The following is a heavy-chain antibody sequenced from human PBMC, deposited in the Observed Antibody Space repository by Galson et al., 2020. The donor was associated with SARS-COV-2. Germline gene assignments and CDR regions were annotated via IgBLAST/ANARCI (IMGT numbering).Heavy chain of an antibody. Sequence: TWGSLRLSCAASAFTSRNARVTWFRQAPGKWLEWVGLIKSKTGGGTTDYSSPVKGRFTISRDDSKDTVFLQMNSLKTEDTAVSYCTTGSSWDYWGQGTLVTVSS. V-gene: IGHV3-15*01. CDR3: TTGSSWDY. CDR2: IKSKTGGGTT. J-gene: IGHJ4*02. CDR1: AFTSRNAR.